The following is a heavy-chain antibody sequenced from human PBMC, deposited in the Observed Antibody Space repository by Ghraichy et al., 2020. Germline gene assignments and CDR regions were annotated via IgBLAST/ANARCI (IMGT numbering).Heavy chain of an antibody. CDR3: ARQSFSPERITIFGVVISG. D-gene: IGHD3-3*01. V-gene: IGHV4-39*01. Sequence: SETLSLTCTVSGGSISSSSYYWGWIRQPPGKGLEWIGSIYYSVSTYYNPSLKSRVTISVDTSKNQFSLKLSSVTAADTAVYYCARQSFSPERITIFGVVISGWGQGTLVTVSS. CDR2: IYYSVST. CDR1: GGSISSSSYY. J-gene: IGHJ4*02.